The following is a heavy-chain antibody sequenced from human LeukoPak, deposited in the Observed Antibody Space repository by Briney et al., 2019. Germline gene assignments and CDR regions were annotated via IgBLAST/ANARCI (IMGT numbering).Heavy chain of an antibody. CDR2: IYYSGST. D-gene: IGHD1-26*01. V-gene: IGHV4-39*01. Sequence: SETLSLTCTVSGGSISSSSYYWGWIRQPPGKGLEWIGSIYYSGSTYYNPSLKSRVTISVDTSKNQFSLKLSSVTAADTAVYYCASGSVGATQNWGQGTLVTASS. CDR3: ASGSVGATQN. J-gene: IGHJ4*02. CDR1: GGSISSSSYY.